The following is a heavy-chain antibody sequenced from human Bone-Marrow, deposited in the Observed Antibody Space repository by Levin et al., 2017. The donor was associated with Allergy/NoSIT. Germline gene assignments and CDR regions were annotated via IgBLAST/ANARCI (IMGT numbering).Heavy chain of an antibody. CDR2: FDPEDGEA. Sequence: ASVKVSCKVSGYPLTDFYMHWVRQAPGKGLEWMGGFDPEDGEAIYAPKFQGRVTMTEDTSTDTASLELRSLTYEDTAVYWCATDDDYWGQGTLVTVSS. J-gene: IGHJ4*02. CDR3: ATDDDY. CDR1: GYPLTDFY. V-gene: IGHV1-24*01.